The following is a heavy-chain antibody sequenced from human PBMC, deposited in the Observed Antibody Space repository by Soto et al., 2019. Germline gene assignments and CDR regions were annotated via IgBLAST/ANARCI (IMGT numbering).Heavy chain of an antibody. CDR3: ARDRYGGPYFDY. CDR1: GGSISSYY. Sequence: QVQLQESGPGLVKPSETLSLTCTVSGGSISSYYWSWIRQPPGKGLEWIGYIYYSGSTNYNPSLKSRVTISVDTSKNQFSLKLSSVTAADTAVYYCARDRYGGPYFDYWGQGTLVTVSS. J-gene: IGHJ4*02. CDR2: IYYSGST. D-gene: IGHD4-17*01. V-gene: IGHV4-59*01.